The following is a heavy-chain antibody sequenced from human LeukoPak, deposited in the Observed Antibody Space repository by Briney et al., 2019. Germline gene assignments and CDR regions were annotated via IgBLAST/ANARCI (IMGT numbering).Heavy chain of an antibody. J-gene: IGHJ5*02. D-gene: IGHD3-22*01. V-gene: IGHV3-33*08. CDR2: IWYDGSNK. CDR1: GFTFSSYA. Sequence: GGSLRLSCAASGFTFSSYAMSWVRQAPGKGLEWVAVIWYDGSNKYYADSVKGRSTISRDNSKNTLYPQMNSLRAEDTAVYYCARGYYDSSGYLKADNWFDPWGQGTLVTVSS. CDR3: ARGYYDSSGYLKADNWFDP.